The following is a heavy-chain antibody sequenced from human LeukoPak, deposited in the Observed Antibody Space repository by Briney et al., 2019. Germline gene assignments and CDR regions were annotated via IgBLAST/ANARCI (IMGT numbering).Heavy chain of an antibody. D-gene: IGHD5-18*01. CDR2: IEQDGSEK. CDR1: GFIFTNYA. V-gene: IGHV3-7*01. CDR3: ARNSPERGYSYGPLDNYFDY. J-gene: IGHJ4*02. Sequence: GGSLRLSCAASGFIFTNYALTWVRQAPGKGLEWVANIEQDGSEKYYVDSVKGRFTISRDNAKNSLYLQMNSLRAEDTAVYYCARNSPERGYSYGPLDNYFDYWGRGALVTVSS.